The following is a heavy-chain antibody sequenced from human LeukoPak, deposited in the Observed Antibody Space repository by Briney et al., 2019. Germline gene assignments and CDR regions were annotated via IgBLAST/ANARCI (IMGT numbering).Heavy chain of an antibody. CDR3: ARGYGETADSRRAFDI. V-gene: IGHV3-74*01. Sequence: GGSLRLSCAASGFTFSSYWMHWVRQAPGKGLVWVSRIDSDGSSTSYADSVKGRFTISRDNAKNTLNLQMNSLRAEDTAVYYCARGYGETADSRRAFDIWGQGTMVTVSS. D-gene: IGHD2-21*02. J-gene: IGHJ3*02. CDR1: GFTFSSYW. CDR2: IDSDGSST.